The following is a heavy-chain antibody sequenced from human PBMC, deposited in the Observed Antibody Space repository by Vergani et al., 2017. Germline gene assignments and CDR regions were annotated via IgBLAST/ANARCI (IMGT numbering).Heavy chain of an antibody. V-gene: IGHV4-39*01. CDR3: ARHDSGHYDASYYGLDV. CDR2: IYYTGSA. CDR1: NDSVSNTFYY. J-gene: IGHJ6*02. D-gene: IGHD3-16*01. Sequence: QVQLQESGPGLVKPSETLSLTCTVSNDSVSNTFYYWGWIRQTPGKGLEWIGSIYYTGSAYYNPSLKSRVSISVDASKNQFSLKLSSVTAADSAVYYCARHDSGHYDASYYGLDVWGQGTTVTVSS.